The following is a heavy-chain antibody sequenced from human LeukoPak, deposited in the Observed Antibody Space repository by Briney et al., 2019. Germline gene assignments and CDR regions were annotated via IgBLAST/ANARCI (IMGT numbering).Heavy chain of an antibody. Sequence: GGSLRLSCAASGFTFSSYGMHWVRQAPGKGLEWVAVISYDGSNKYYADSVKGRFTISRDNSKNTLYLQMNSLRAEDTAVYYCSGGGSSVTYFDYWGQGTLVTVSS. D-gene: IGHD2-15*01. V-gene: IGHV3-30*03. CDR2: ISYDGSNK. CDR1: GFTFSSYG. CDR3: SGGGSSVTYFDY. J-gene: IGHJ4*02.